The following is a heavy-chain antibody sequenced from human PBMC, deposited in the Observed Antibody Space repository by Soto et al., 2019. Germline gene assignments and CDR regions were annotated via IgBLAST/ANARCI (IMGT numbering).Heavy chain of an antibody. J-gene: IGHJ5*01. CDR3: ARKDKSGYFKWFDS. V-gene: IGHV5-51*01. CDR2: SFPSDSDT. Sequence: PGESLKISCRTSGYRFTSYWIAWVRQMPGKGLEWMGISFPSDSDTRYSPSFQGQVTISADRSTSTVFLQWASLKASDTAVYFWARKDKSGYFKWFDSWGQGTLVTVSS. D-gene: IGHD3-22*01. CDR1: GYRFTSYW.